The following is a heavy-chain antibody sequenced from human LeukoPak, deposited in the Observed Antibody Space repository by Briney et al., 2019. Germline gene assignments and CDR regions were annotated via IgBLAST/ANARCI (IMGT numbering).Heavy chain of an antibody. V-gene: IGHV3-33*01. Sequence: GGSLRLSCAASGFTFSSYGMHWVRQAPGKGLEWVAVIWYDGSNKYYADSVKGRFTISRDNSKNTLYLQMNSLRAEDTAVYYCARDFGIVVANYDYWGQGTLVTVSS. CDR1: GFTFSSYG. CDR3: ARDFGIVVANYDY. J-gene: IGHJ4*02. D-gene: IGHD3-22*01. CDR2: IWYDGSNK.